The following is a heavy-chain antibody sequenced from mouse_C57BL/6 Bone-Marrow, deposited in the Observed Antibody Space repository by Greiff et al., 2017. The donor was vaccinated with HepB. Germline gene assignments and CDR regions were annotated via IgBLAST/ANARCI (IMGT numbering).Heavy chain of an antibody. CDR2: IYTGNGYT. V-gene: IGHV1-58*01. CDR1: GYTFTSYG. Sequence: EVQLQQSGAELVRPGSSVKMSCKTSGYTFTSYGINWVKQRPGQGLEWIGYIYTGNGYTEYNEKFKGKATMTSDTSSSTAYMQLSSLTSEDSAIYVCARWEMYYYGSSAAWFAYWGQGTLVTVSA. D-gene: IGHD1-1*01. J-gene: IGHJ3*01. CDR3: ARWEMYYYGSSAAWFAY.